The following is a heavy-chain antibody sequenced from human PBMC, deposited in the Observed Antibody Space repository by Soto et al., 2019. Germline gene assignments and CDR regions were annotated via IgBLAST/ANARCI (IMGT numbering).Heavy chain of an antibody. Sequence: ASETLSLTCNVSVGSISRNSYYWGWIRQPPGKGLEWIGSMSYSGSTYYNPSLKSRVTISIDTPKNQFSLKLTSVTAADTAVYYCSRRAPEGFDPWGQGTLVTVSS. CDR1: VGSISRNSYY. J-gene: IGHJ5*02. V-gene: IGHV4-39*01. CDR2: MSYSGST. CDR3: SRRAPEGFDP.